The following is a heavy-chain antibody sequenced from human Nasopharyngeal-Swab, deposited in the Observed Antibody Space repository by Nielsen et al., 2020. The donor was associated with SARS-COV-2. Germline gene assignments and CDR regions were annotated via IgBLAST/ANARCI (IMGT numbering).Heavy chain of an antibody. CDR2: IYPGDSDT. CDR3: AKHSAWGRLIGFDY. Sequence: VRQMPGKGLEWMGIIYPGDSDTRYSPSFQGQVTISAAKSISTAYLQWSSLKASDTAMYYCAKHSAWGRLIGFDYWGQGTLVTVSS. V-gene: IGHV5-51*01. J-gene: IGHJ4*02. D-gene: IGHD2-21*01.